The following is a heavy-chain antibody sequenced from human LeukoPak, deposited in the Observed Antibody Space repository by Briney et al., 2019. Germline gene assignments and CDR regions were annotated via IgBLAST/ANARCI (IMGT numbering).Heavy chain of an antibody. CDR2: ISGSGGST. J-gene: IGHJ4*02. CDR3: AKAHDTTRIAAAGIGY. Sequence: PGRSLRLSCVVSGFTFSSHGMHWVRQAPGKGLEWVSAISGSGGSTYYADSVKGRFTISRDNSKNTLYLQMNSLRAEDTAVYYCAKAHDTTRIAAAGIGYWGQGTLVTVSS. CDR1: GFTFSSHG. V-gene: IGHV3-23*01. D-gene: IGHD6-13*01.